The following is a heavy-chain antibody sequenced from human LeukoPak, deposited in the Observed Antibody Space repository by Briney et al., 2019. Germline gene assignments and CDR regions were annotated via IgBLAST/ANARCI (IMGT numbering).Heavy chain of an antibody. CDR1: GGSISSSSYY. Sequence: PSQTLSLTCTVSGGSISSSSYYWGWIRQPPGKGLEWIGSIYYSGSTYYNPSLKSRVTISVDTSKNQFSLKLSSVTAADTAVYYCARGPRYCSSTSCYWLTGNDAFDIWGQGTMVTVSS. D-gene: IGHD2-2*01. CDR2: IYYSGST. J-gene: IGHJ3*02. V-gene: IGHV4-39*07. CDR3: ARGPRYCSSTSCYWLTGNDAFDI.